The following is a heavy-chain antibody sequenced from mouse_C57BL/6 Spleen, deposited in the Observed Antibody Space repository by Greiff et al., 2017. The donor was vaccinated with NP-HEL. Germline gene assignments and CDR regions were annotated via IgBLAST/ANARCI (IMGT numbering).Heavy chain of an antibody. D-gene: IGHD1-1*01. J-gene: IGHJ2*01. Sequence: VQLQQSGPELVKPGASVKLSCKASGYTFTSYDINWVKQRPGQGLEWIGWIYPRDGSTKYNEKFKGKATLTVDTSSSTAYMELHSLTSEDSAVYFCARSGGYYYGSSYPYYFDYRGEGTTLTVSS. V-gene: IGHV1-85*01. CDR1: GYTFTSYD. CDR2: IYPRDGST. CDR3: ARSGGYYYGSSYPYYFDY.